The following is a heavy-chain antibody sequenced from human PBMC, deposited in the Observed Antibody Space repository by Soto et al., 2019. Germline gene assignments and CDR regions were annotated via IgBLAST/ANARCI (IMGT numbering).Heavy chain of an antibody. D-gene: IGHD1-1*01. J-gene: IGHJ6*02. V-gene: IGHV3-74*01. CDR2: IKADGSNT. CDR3: VRDRGYTMDV. Sequence: GGSLTLSCAASGFTFSSFWMHWVRQAPGKVLVWVSVIKADGSNTAYADSVKGRFTISRDSAKNMLYLQMNSLRVEDTAVYFCVRDRGYTMDVWGQGTTVTVSS. CDR1: GFTFSSFW.